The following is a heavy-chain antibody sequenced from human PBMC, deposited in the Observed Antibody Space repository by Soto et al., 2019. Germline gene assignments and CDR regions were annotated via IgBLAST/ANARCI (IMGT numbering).Heavy chain of an antibody. D-gene: IGHD2-2*01. V-gene: IGHV1-2*04. CDR1: GYTFTGYY. CDR2: INPNSGGT. CDR3: ARTVGSTSWLDYYGMDV. Sequence: ASVKVSCKASGYTFTGYYMHWVRQAPGQGLEWMGWINPNSGGTNYAQKFQGWVTMTRDTSISTAYMELSRLRSDDTAVYYCARTVGSTSWLDYYGMDVWGQGTTVTVSS. J-gene: IGHJ6*02.